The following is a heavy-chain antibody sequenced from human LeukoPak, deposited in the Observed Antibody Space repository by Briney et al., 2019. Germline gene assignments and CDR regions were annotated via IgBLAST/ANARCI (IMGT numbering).Heavy chain of an antibody. Sequence: GGSLRLSCAASGFTFDDYAMHWVRQAPGKGLEWVSGISWNSGSIGYADSVKGRFTISRDNAKNSLYLQMNSLRAEDTALYYCAKAPRPLGYCSGGSCYGMDVWGQGTTVTVSS. D-gene: IGHD2-15*01. CDR3: AKAPRPLGYCSGGSCYGMDV. V-gene: IGHV3-9*01. CDR2: ISWNSGSI. J-gene: IGHJ6*02. CDR1: GFTFDDYA.